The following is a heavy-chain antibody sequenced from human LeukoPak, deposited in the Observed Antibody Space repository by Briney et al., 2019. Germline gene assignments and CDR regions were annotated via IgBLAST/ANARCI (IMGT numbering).Heavy chain of an antibody. CDR3: AKDHGGHLFDY. V-gene: IGHV3-30*02. J-gene: IGHJ4*02. D-gene: IGHD4-23*01. CDR1: GFTFSSYW. Sequence: PGGSLRLSCAASGFTFSSYWMHWVRQAPGKGLEWVSFIRNDGSNKYYADSVKGRFTISRDNSKNTLYLQVNSLRAEDTAVYYCAKDHGGHLFDYWGQGTLVTVSS. CDR2: IRNDGSNK.